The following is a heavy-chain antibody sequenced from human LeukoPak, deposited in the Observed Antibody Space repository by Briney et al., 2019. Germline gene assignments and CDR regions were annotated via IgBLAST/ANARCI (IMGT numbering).Heavy chain of an antibody. V-gene: IGHV3-7*01. CDR3: ARDSRSSPIFGESYYFDY. J-gene: IGHJ4*02. Sequence: TGGSLRLSCAASGFTFSSYWMSWVRQAPGKGLEWVANIKQDGSEKYYVDSVKGRFTISRDNAKNSLYLQMNSLRAEGTAVYYCARDSRSSPIFGESYYFDYWGQGTLVTVSS. CDR1: GFTFSSYW. D-gene: IGHD3-3*01. CDR2: IKQDGSEK.